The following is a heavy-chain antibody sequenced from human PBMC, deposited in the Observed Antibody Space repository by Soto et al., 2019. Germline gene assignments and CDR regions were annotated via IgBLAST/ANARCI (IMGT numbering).Heavy chain of an antibody. J-gene: IGHJ4*02. CDR3: TTDGPAIAVAGSDFDS. Sequence: GGSLRFSCAASGLTFSNAWMNWVRQAPGKGLEWVGRIKSNTVGGTTDYAAPVKGRFTISRDDSKNTLYLQMNSPNSEDTAVYYCTTDGPAIAVAGSDFDSWGQGT. D-gene: IGHD6-19*01. CDR1: GLTFSNAW. V-gene: IGHV3-15*01. CDR2: IKSNTVGGTT.